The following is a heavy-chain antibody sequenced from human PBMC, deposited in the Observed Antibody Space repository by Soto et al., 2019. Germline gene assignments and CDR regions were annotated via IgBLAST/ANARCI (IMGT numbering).Heavy chain of an antibody. Sequence: QLQLQESGPRLVKPSETLSLTCTVSGGSISSSTYYWGWVRQPQGKWLEWVGSFSYRGSTHYNPSLKCPATLSGGTCKDKFSPKRTSVTAANTAVYYCALDNLRTYYWADRPPPTFDNWGQGTLVTVSS. CDR1: GGSISSSTYY. J-gene: IGHJ4*02. CDR3: ALDNLRTYYWADRPPPTFDN. CDR2: FSYRGST. D-gene: IGHD3-16*01. V-gene: IGHV4-39*01.